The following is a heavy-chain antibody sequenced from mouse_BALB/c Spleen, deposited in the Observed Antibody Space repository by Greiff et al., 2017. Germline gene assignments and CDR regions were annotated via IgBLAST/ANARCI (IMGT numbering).Heavy chain of an antibody. D-gene: IGHD4-1*01. Sequence: EVMLVESGGGLVQPGGSLKLSCAASGFTFSSYGMSWVRQTPDKRLELVATINSNGGSTYYPDSVKGRFTISRDNAKNTLYLQMSSLKSEDTAMYYCARNWDRGYYFDYWGQGTTLTVSS. CDR1: GFTFSSYG. V-gene: IGHV5-6-3*01. J-gene: IGHJ2*01. CDR2: INSNGGST. CDR3: ARNWDRGYYFDY.